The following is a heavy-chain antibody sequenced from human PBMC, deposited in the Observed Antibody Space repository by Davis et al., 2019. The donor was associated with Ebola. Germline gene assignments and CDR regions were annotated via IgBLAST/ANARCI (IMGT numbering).Heavy chain of an antibody. CDR3: VRDPALVVTGGGWFFGL. J-gene: IGHJ2*01. Sequence: SLKIPCAASGFRFSDYNMSWIRQAPGKGLEWLSCIIGSGYRYYADSVKGRFTISRDNANNLLYLQMNSLRADDTAVYYCVRDPALVVTGGGWFFGLWGRGTLVTVSS. CDR1: GFRFSDYN. V-gene: IGHV3-11*04. D-gene: IGHD2-21*02. CDR2: IIGSGYR.